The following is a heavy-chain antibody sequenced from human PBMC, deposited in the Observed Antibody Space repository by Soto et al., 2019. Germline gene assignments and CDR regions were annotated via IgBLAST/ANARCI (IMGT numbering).Heavy chain of an antibody. CDR2: IIPIFGTA. V-gene: IGHV1-69*13. Sequence: SVKVSCKASGGTFSSYAISWVRQAPGQGLEWMGGIIPIFGTANYAQKFQGRVTITADESTSTAYMELSSLRSEDTAVYYCARDRRAYSGSYALSDYWGQGTLVTVSS. CDR3: ARDRRAYSGSYALSDY. CDR1: GGTFSSYA. D-gene: IGHD1-26*01. J-gene: IGHJ4*02.